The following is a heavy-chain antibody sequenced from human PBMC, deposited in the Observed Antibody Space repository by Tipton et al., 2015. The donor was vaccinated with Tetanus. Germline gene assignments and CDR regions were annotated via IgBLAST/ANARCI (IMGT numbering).Heavy chain of an antibody. D-gene: IGHD5-12*01. Sequence: GSLRLSCAASGFTFSSYSMNWVCQAPGKGLEWVSSISSSSSYIYYADSVKGRFTISRDNAKNSLYQQMNSLRAEDTAVYYCARENGGYDYYYYYGMDVWGQGTTVTGSS. J-gene: IGHJ6*02. CDR1: GFTFSSYS. CDR3: ARENGGYDYYYYYGMDV. V-gene: IGHV3-21*01. CDR2: ISSSSSYI.